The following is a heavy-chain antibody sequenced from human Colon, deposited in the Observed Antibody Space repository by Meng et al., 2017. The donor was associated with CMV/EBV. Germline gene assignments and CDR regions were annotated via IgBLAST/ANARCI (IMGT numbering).Heavy chain of an antibody. CDR3: ARGDTAVVTHQNGMDV. J-gene: IGHJ6*02. Sequence: GESLKISCAASGSNVYNYWMHWVRQGQGKGLVWVSSFSPDGRIISYADSVKGRFNISRDNARDTLYLQMNSLTVEDTAVYFCARGDTAVVTHQNGMDVWGQGTTVTVSS. CDR1: GSNVYNYW. V-gene: IGHV3-74*01. D-gene: IGHD5-18*01. CDR2: FSPDGRII.